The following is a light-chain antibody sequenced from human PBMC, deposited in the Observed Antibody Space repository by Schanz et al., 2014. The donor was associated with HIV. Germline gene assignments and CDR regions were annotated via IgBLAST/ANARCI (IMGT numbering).Light chain of an antibody. CDR2: EVT. Sequence: QSALTQPPSASGSPGQSVTISCTGTRSDIGTYDFVSWYQQHPGQAPKLIIYEVTKRPSGVPARFSGSKSDNTASLTVSGLQADDEADYYCGSCSPTNTCTFGGGTKLTVL. J-gene: IGLJ3*02. V-gene: IGLV2-8*01. CDR1: RSDIGTYDF. CDR3: GSCSPTNTCT.